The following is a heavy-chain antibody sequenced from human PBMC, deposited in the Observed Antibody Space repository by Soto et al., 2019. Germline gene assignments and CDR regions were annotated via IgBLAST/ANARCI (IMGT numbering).Heavy chain of an antibody. CDR2: ILYSGSP. Sequence: ATLALTCSTAGASVSSCSYCLGLIRQPPGKGLEWVGYILYSGSPNYNPSLKSRVTMSLDTSENQFSLKLSSVTTADTAVYYCARETNRYFDFWGQGTLVTVSS. CDR3: ARETNRYFDF. V-gene: IGHV4-61*01. J-gene: IGHJ4*02. CDR1: GASVSSCSYC.